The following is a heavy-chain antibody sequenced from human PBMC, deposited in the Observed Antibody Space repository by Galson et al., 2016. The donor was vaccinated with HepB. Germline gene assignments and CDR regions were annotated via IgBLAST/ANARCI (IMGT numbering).Heavy chain of an antibody. CDR3: VKDLYALGLNSYTTFEY. Sequence: SLRLSCAASGFDFADYAMHWVRQSPGKGLQWVAGISWNGGEKAYGDSLKWRFTISRDNAKNSLYLQINNLRPEDTGLYYCVKDLYALGLNSYTTFEYWGRGTLVIASS. CDR1: GFDFADYA. J-gene: IGHJ4*02. CDR2: ISWNGGEK. V-gene: IGHV3-9*01. D-gene: IGHD3-16*02.